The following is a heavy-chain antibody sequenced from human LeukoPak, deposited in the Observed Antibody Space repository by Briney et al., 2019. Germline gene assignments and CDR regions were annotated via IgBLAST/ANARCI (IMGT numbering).Heavy chain of an antibody. D-gene: IGHD3-22*01. CDR3: ARDWVTMIVVVRSGGGALDY. CDR1: GFTFSSYA. V-gene: IGHV3-30-3*01. CDR2: ISYDGSNK. Sequence: GRSLRLSCAASGFTFSSYAMHWVRQAPGKGLEWVAVISYDGSNKYYADSVKGRFTISRDNSKNTLYLQMNSLRAEDTAVYYCARDWVTMIVVVRSGGGALDYWGQGTLVTVSS. J-gene: IGHJ4*02.